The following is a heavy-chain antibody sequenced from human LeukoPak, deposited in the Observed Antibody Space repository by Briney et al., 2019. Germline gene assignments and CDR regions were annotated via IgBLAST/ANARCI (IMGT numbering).Heavy chain of an antibody. CDR3: ARDRYDSSGYWFDY. Sequence: ASETLSLTCTVSGGSISSGSYYWSWIRQPAGKGLEWIGRIYTSGSTKYNPSLKSRVTISVDTSKNQFSLKLSSVTAADTAVYYCARDRYDSSGYWFDYWGQGTLVTVSS. CDR1: GGSISSGSYY. CDR2: IYTSGST. J-gene: IGHJ4*02. D-gene: IGHD3-22*01. V-gene: IGHV4-61*02.